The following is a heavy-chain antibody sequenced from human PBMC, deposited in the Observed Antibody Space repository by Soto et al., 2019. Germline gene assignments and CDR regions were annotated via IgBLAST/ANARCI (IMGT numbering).Heavy chain of an antibody. D-gene: IGHD3-9*01. J-gene: IGHJ4*02. CDR1: GGTFSSYA. CDR2: IIPIFGTA. CDR3: ARGGNRYDILTGPFGY. Sequence: QVQLVQSGAEVKKPGSSVKVSCKASGGTFSSYAISWVRQAPGQGLEWMGGIIPIFGTANYATKFHGRVTITADESASTADMELSGLRSEDTAVYYCARGGNRYDILTGPFGYWGQGTLVTVSS. V-gene: IGHV1-69*01.